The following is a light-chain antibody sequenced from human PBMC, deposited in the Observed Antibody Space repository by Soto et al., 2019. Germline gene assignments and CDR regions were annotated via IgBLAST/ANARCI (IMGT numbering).Light chain of an antibody. CDR2: GAY. J-gene: IGKJ4*01. CDR3: QQYGSSTGLT. V-gene: IGKV3-20*01. Sequence: DIVLTQSPGTLSLSPGQRATLSCRASQTVTTFYLAWYQQKPGQAPRLIIYGAYSSATGIPDRFSGSGSGTDFTLTISRLEHEDCAVYYCQQYGSSTGLTFGGGTKVEI. CDR1: QTVTTFY.